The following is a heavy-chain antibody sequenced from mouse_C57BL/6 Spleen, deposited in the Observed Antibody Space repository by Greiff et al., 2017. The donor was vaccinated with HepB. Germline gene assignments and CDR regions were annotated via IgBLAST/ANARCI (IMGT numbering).Heavy chain of an antibody. Sequence: QVQLQQSGAELARPGASVKMSCKASGYTFTSYTMHWVKQRPGQGLEWIGYINPSSGYTKYNQKFKDKATLTADKSSSTAYMQLSSLTSEDSAVYYCARLAPDGYHFDYWGQGTTLTVSS. J-gene: IGHJ2*01. D-gene: IGHD2-3*01. V-gene: IGHV1-4*01. CDR3: ARLAPDGYHFDY. CDR1: GYTFTSYT. CDR2: INPSSGYT.